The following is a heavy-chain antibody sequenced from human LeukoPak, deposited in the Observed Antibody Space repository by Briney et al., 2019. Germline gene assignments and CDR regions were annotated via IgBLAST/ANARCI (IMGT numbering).Heavy chain of an antibody. D-gene: IGHD3-3*01. CDR2: IRWNSGRI. J-gene: IGHJ6*02. V-gene: IGHV3-9*01. Sequence: GRSLRLSCAASGFTFDDYAMHWVRQAPGKGLEWVSGIRWNSGRIGYADSVKGRFTISRDNAKNSLYLQMNSLRAEDTALYYCAKDGAKYYDFWSGYYPYYYYYGMDVWGQGTTVTVSS. CDR1: GFTFDDYA. CDR3: AKDGAKYYDFWSGYYPYYYYYGMDV.